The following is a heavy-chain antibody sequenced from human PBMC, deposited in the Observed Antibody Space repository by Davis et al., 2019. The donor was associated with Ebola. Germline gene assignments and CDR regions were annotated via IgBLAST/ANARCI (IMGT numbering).Heavy chain of an antibody. CDR2: ISYGGST. D-gene: IGHD6-13*01. J-gene: IGHJ1*01. V-gene: IGHV4-30-4*01. CDR1: GGFVGSTDFY. Sequence: MPSETLSLTCTVSGGFVGSTDFYWSWIRQPPGKGLEWIGYISYGGSTYYNPSLKSRVTISVDTSKNQFSLKLTSVTAADTAVYYCARHRFSSSIKYFQHWGQGALVIVSS. CDR3: ARHRFSSSIKYFQH.